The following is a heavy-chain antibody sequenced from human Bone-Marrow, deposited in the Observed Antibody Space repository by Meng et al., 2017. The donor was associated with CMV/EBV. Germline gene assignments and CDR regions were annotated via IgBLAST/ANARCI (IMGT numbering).Heavy chain of an antibody. D-gene: IGHD4-11*01. Sequence: GEPLKISCATSGFTFSRYGLYWVRQAPGKGLEWVAFIPNDGNKKLYADFVKGRFTVSRDNSKTTWHLQMSSLRAGDTAMYYCARGDRDTITNNVPYYFDFWGRGTLVTVDS. CDR2: IPNDGNKK. CDR3: ARGDRDTITNNVPYYFDF. CDR1: GFTFSRYG. V-gene: IGHV3-30*02. J-gene: IGHJ4*02.